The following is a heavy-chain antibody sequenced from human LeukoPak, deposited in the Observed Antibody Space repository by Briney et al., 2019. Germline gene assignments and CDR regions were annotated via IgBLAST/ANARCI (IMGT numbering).Heavy chain of an antibody. CDR3: AKVRYGDYWYYFDY. D-gene: IGHD4-17*01. V-gene: IGHV1-18*01. CDR1: GYTFTSYG. Sequence: GASVKVSCKASGYTFTSYGISWVRQAPGQGLEWMGWISAYNGNTNYAQKLQGRVTMTTDTSTSTAYMELRSLRSDDTAVYYCAKVRYGDYWYYFDYWGQGTLVTVSS. CDR2: ISAYNGNT. J-gene: IGHJ4*02.